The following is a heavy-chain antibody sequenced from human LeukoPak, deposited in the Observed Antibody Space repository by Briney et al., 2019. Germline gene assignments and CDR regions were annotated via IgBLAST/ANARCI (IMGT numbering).Heavy chain of an antibody. CDR1: GFTFSSYG. Sequence: GRSLRLSCAASGFTFSSYGMHWVRQAPGKGLEWVAVISYDGSNKYYADSVKGRFTISRDNSKNTLYLQMNSLRAEDTAVYYCATTYGMDVWGQGTTVTVSS. CDR2: ISYDGSNK. V-gene: IGHV3-30*03. J-gene: IGHJ6*02. CDR3: ATTYGMDV.